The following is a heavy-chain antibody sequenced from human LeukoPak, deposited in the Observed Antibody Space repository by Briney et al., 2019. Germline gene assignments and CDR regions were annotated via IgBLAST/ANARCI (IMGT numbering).Heavy chain of an antibody. V-gene: IGHV1-69*13. CDR2: IIPIFGRA. CDR3: ARDSAHPSGVVMPEPRYYFDY. J-gene: IGHJ4*02. D-gene: IGHD3-3*01. Sequence: ASVKVSCKASGGTFSSYAISWVRQAPGQGLEWMGGIIPIFGRANYAQKFQGRVTITADESTSTAYMELSSLRSEDTAVYYCARDSAHPSGVVMPEPRYYFDYWGQGTLVTVSS. CDR1: GGTFSSYA.